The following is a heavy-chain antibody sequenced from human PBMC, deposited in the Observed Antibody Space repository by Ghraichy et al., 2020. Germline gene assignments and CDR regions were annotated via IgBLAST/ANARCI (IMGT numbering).Heavy chain of an antibody. CDR3: AKSGAVLTLAWFDP. Sequence: GALRLSCAASGFTFSSYAMSWVRQAPGKGLEWVSVISGSGGSTYYADSVKGRFTISRDNSKNTLYLQMNSLRAEDTAVYYCAKSGAVLTLAWFDPWGQGTLVTVSS. CDR1: GFTFSSYA. J-gene: IGHJ5*02. CDR2: ISGSGGST. D-gene: IGHD4/OR15-4a*01. V-gene: IGHV3-23*01.